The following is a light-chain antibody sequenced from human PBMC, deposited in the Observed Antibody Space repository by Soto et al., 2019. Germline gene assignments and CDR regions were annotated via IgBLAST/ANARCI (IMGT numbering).Light chain of an antibody. CDR1: QSVTSN. V-gene: IGKV3-15*01. CDR2: GAS. J-gene: IGKJ2*01. Sequence: EVVMTQSPVTLSVSSGERATLSCRASQSVTSNLAWYQQKRGQAPRLLIYGASNRATGLPPRFSGSGSGTEFTLTISSVQFEDFAVYYCQQYNDWPYTFGQGTKLEIK. CDR3: QQYNDWPYT.